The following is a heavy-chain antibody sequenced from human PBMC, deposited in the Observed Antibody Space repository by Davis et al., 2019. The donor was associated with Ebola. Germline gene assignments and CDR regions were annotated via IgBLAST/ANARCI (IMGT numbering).Heavy chain of an antibody. Sequence: ETLSLTCAVSGGSISRSDWWSWVRQAPGRGLEWVSTIRNDGRKTYYADSVKGRLTISRDNSRNTLYLQMNSLRAEDTALYYCAKDTSNVWFDVWGQGTMVTVSS. J-gene: IGHJ3*01. CDR1: GGSISRSDW. V-gene: IGHV3-23*01. CDR2: IRNDGRKT. CDR3: AKDTSNVWFDV. D-gene: IGHD6-19*01.